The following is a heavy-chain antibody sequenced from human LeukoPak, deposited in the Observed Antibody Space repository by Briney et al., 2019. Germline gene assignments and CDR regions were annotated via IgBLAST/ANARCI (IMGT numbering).Heavy chain of an antibody. CDR1: GYSFTTYC. CDR3: ARTYCGGDCYYFYFDY. J-gene: IGHJ4*02. CDR2: IYPGDSDT. Sequence: GESPMISCRGSGYSFTTYCIGWVRQMPGKGLEWMGIIYPGDSDTRYSPSFQDQVTISADKSISTAYLQWSSLKASDTAMYYCARTYCGGDCYYFYFDYWGQGGIFGVSS. D-gene: IGHD2-21*02. V-gene: IGHV5-51*01.